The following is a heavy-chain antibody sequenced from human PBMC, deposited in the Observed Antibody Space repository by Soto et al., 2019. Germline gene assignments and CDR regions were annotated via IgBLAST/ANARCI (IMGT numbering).Heavy chain of an antibody. CDR3: ARDKDRLQLGGNYYFILDV. V-gene: IGHV1-69*12. CDR2: IMPVFRRP. Sequence: QVQLVQSGAEVNKPGSSVKVSCKASGGTVRTSAISRVRQAPGQGLEWVGGIMPVFRRPKYAQNFQDRVTTTADESTSTAYMELNSLRSDDTAVYYCARDKDRLQLGGNYYFILDVWGQGTAVTVSS. D-gene: IGHD1-1*01. CDR1: GGTVRTSA. J-gene: IGHJ6*02.